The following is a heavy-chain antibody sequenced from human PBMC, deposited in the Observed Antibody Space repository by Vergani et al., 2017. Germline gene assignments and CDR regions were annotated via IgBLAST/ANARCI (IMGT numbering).Heavy chain of an antibody. J-gene: IGHJ6*03. CDR2: ISYDGSNK. D-gene: IGHD1-14*01. Sequence: QVQLVESGGGVVQPGRSLRLSCAASGFTFSSYGMHWVRQAPGKGLEWVAVISYDGSNKYYADSVKGRFTISRDNSKNTLYLQMNSLRAEDTAVYYCAKDPRKGRNEAYYYYYYMDVWGKGTTVTVSS. CDR1: GFTFSSYG. CDR3: AKDPRKGRNEAYYYYYYMDV. V-gene: IGHV3-30*18.